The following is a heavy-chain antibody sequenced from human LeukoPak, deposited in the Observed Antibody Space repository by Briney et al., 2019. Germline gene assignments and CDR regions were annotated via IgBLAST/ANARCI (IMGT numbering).Heavy chain of an antibody. V-gene: IGHV3-48*03. CDR1: GFTFSRYE. CDR3: AGQYFGFDY. D-gene: IGHD2/OR15-2a*01. J-gene: IGHJ4*02. CDR2: ISSSGSTI. Sequence: PGGSLRLSCAASGFTFSRYEMNWVRQAPGKGLEWVSYISSSGSTIYYADSVKGRFTISRDNAKNSLYLQMNSLRADDMAVYYCAGQYFGFDYWGQGTLVTVSS.